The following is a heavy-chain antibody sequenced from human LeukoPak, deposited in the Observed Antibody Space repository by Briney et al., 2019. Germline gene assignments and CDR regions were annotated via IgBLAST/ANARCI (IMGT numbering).Heavy chain of an antibody. CDR1: GFTFSSYG. J-gene: IGHJ4*02. D-gene: IGHD2-2*01. CDR3: AKSHRARGCSSTSCYFGY. V-gene: IGHV3-30*18. Sequence: PGGALRLSCAASGFTFSSYGMHWVRQAPGKGLEGVAVISYDGSKKYYADSVKGRFTISRDNSKNTLYLQMNSLRAEDTAVYYCAKSHRARGCSSTSCYFGYWGQGTLVTVSS. CDR2: ISYDGSKK.